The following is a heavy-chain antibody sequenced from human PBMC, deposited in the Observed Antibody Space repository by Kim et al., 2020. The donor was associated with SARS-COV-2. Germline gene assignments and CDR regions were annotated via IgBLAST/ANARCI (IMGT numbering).Heavy chain of an antibody. Sequence: ASVKVSCKASGYTFTSYYMHWVRQAPGQGLEWMGIINPSGGSTIYAQKLQGIVTMTRDTSTSTVYMELSSLRSEDTAVYYCARDSSHYYASSGYPAPPSESYYFDYWGQGTLVTVS. J-gene: IGHJ4*02. CDR3: ARDSSHYYASSGYPAPPSESYYFDY. CDR1: GYTFTSYY. V-gene: IGHV1-46*04. CDR2: INPSGGST. D-gene: IGHD3-22*01.